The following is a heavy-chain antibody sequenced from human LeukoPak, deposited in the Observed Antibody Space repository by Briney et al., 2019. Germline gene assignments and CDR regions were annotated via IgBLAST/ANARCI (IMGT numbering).Heavy chain of an antibody. J-gene: IGHJ6*03. CDR1: GFTFDDYA. Sequence: GGSLRLSCAASGFTFDDYAMHWVRQAPEKGLEWVSLISWDGGSTYYADSVKGRFTISRDNSKNSLYLQMNSLRAEDTALYYCAKDSNIGITPFYMDVWGKGTTVTVSS. CDR3: AKDSNIGITPFYMDV. D-gene: IGHD3-10*01. V-gene: IGHV3-43D*03. CDR2: ISWDGGST.